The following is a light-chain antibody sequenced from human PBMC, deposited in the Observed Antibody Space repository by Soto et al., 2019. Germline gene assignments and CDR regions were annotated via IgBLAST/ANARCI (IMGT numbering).Light chain of an antibody. V-gene: IGLV2-14*01. CDR1: SSDVGGYHY. J-gene: IGLJ1*01. CDR2: DVS. Sequence: QSVLTQLALESGSPGESITICCTGTSSDVGGYHYVSWYQQYPGKAPKVMIYDVSNRPSGVSNRFSGSKSGTTASLTISGLQAEDEADYYCSSYTSSSTYVFGTGTKVTVL. CDR3: SSYTSSSTYV.